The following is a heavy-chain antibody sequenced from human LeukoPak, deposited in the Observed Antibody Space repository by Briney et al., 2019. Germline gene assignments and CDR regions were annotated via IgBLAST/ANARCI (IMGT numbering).Heavy chain of an antibody. CDR2: IIPIFGTA. V-gene: IGHV1-69*13. D-gene: IGHD3-16*01. Sequence: ASVKVSCKASGGTFSSYAISWVRQAPGQGLEWMGGIIPIFGTANYAQKFQGRVTIAADESTSTAYMELSSLRSEATDVYYCGTHPGVGWLICYYYYDMYVRGKGATVT. CDR1: GGTFSSYA. J-gene: IGHJ6*04. CDR3: GTHPGVGWLICYYYYDMYV.